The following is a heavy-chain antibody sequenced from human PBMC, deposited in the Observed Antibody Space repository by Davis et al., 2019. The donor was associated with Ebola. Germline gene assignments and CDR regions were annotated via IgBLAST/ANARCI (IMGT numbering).Heavy chain of an antibody. D-gene: IGHD3-3*01. CDR3: AGTIFGVVSNFDH. V-gene: IGHV3-30*03. CDR2: ISYDGSNK. Sequence: GESLKISCAASGFTFSSYGMHWVRQAPGKGLEWVAVISYDGSNKYYADSVKGRFTISRDNSENTLYLQMNSLRAEDTAVYYCAGTIFGVVSNFDHWGQGTLVTVSS. J-gene: IGHJ4*02. CDR1: GFTFSSYG.